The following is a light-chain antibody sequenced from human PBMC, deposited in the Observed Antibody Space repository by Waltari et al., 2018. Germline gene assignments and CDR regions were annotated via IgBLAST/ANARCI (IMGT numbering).Light chain of an antibody. Sequence: IVLTQSPGTLSLSPGARATLSCRASQRVSRSLAWYQQKPGQAPKPLIYGASTRATGIPDRFTGSGSGTDFSLTISSLEPEDFAIYFCQHYVRLPATFGQGTKVEIK. J-gene: IGKJ1*01. V-gene: IGKV3-20*01. CDR1: QRVSRS. CDR3: QHYVRLPAT. CDR2: GAS.